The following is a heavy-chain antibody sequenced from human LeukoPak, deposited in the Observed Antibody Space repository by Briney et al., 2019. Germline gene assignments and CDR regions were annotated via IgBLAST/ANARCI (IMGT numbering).Heavy chain of an antibody. CDR3: VKDNPLDY. Sequence: ETLSLTCTVSGYSISSGYYWGWIRQAPGKGLEWVSSISSSRSYIYYADSVKGRFTISRDNAKNSLYLHINSLRAEDTAVYYCVKDNPLDYWGQGTLVIVSS. CDR1: GYSISSGYY. V-gene: IGHV3-21*01. CDR2: ISSSRSYI. J-gene: IGHJ4*02.